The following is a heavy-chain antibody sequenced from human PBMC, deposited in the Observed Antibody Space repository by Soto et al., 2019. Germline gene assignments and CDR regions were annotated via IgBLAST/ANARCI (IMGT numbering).Heavy chain of an antibody. J-gene: IGHJ4*02. CDR3: AREGGGVYSTDWPFDY. V-gene: IGHV4-4*02. CDR2: IYHSGST. CDR1: GGSISSSNW. Sequence: SETLSLTCAVSGGSISSSNWWSWVRQPPGKGLEWIGEIYHSGSTNYNPSLKSRVTISVDKSKNHFSLMLSSVTAADTAVYYCAREGGGVYSTDWPFDYWGQGTLVTVSS. D-gene: IGHD6-19*01.